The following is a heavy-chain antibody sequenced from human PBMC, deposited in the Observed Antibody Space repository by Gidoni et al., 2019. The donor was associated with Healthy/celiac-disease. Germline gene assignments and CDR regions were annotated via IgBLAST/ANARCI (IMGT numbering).Heavy chain of an antibody. CDR3: ARGVTGTDH. V-gene: IGHV1-2*02. CDR2: INPNSGGT. D-gene: IGHD1-20*01. J-gene: IGHJ4*02. Sequence: QVQLVQSGAEVKKPGASVKVSCKASGYTFTGYYMHWVRQAPGQGLEWMGWINPNSGGTNYAQKVQGRVTMTRDTSISTAYMELSRLRSDDTAVYYWARGVTGTDHWGQGTLVTVSS. CDR1: GYTFTGYY.